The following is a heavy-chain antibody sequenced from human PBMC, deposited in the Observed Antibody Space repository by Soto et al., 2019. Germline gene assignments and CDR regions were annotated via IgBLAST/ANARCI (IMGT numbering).Heavy chain of an antibody. Sequence: ASVKVSCKASGGTFSSYTISWVRQAPGQGLEWMGRIIPILGIANYAQKFQGRVTITADKSTSTAYMELSSLRSEDTAVYYCARAPITIFGTGTYYYFDYWGQGTLVTVSS. V-gene: IGHV1-69*02. D-gene: IGHD3-3*01. CDR3: ARAPITIFGTGTYYYFDY. J-gene: IGHJ4*02. CDR1: GGTFSSYT. CDR2: IIPILGIA.